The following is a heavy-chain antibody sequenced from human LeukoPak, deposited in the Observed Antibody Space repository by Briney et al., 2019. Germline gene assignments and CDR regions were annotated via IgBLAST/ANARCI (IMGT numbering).Heavy chain of an antibody. CDR3: ARERAFYYFDY. CDR1: GFTFTTYI. Sequence: GGSLRLSCEASGFTFTTYIMHWVRQAPGKGLEYVSAVLGNGGTTYYANSVKGRFTISRDNSKNTVYLQMGSLRAEDTAVYYCARERAFYYFDYWGQGSLVTVSS. J-gene: IGHJ4*02. CDR2: VLGNGGTT. V-gene: IGHV3-64*01.